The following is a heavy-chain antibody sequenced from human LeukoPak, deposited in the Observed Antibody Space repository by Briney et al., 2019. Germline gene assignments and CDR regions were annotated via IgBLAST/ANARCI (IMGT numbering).Heavy chain of an antibody. J-gene: IGHJ4*02. CDR1: GFPLSSYS. Sequence: GGSLRLSCAASGFPLSSYSINWVRQAPGKGLEWVSHISSSGSAIYYVDSVKGRFTVSRDNAKNSLFLQMNSPRAEDTAVYYCVRVKGSYFDYWGQGALVTVSS. V-gene: IGHV3-48*01. D-gene: IGHD2-15*01. CDR3: VRVKGSYFDY. CDR2: ISSSGSAI.